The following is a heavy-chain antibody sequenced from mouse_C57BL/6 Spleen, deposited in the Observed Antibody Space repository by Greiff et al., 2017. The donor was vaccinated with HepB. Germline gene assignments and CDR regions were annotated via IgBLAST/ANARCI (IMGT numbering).Heavy chain of an antibody. V-gene: IGHV1-59*01. J-gene: IGHJ2*01. D-gene: IGHD2-2*01. Sequence: QVQLKQPGAELVRPGTSVKLSCKASGYTFTSYWMHWVKQRPGQGLEWIGVIDPSDSYTNYNQKFKGKATLTVDTSSSTAYMQLSSLTSEDSAVYYCARRGYDGGYYFDYWGQGTTLTVSS. CDR1: GYTFTSYW. CDR2: IDPSDSYT. CDR3: ARRGYDGGYYFDY.